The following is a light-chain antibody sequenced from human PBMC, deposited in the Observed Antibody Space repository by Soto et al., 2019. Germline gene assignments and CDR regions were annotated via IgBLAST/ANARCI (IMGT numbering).Light chain of an antibody. Sequence: EIVMTQSPATLSVSPGERATLSCRASQSIGSSLAWYQQKPGQAPRLLIYGASTRAPGIPARFSGSGSGTEFTLTISSLQSEDFAVYHCQRYNNWPWTFGQGTKVEIK. CDR2: GAS. CDR3: QRYNNWPWT. V-gene: IGKV3-15*01. J-gene: IGKJ1*01. CDR1: QSIGSS.